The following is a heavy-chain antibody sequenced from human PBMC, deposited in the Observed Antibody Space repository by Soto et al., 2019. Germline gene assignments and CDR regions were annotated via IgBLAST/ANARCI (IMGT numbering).Heavy chain of an antibody. CDR3: ARDRGIAAAGTLHDAFDI. D-gene: IGHD6-13*01. J-gene: IGHJ3*02. CDR1: GYTFTGYY. Sequence: ASVKVSCKASGYTFTGYYMHWVRQAPGQGLEWMGWINPNSGGTNYAQKFQGWVTMTRDMSISTAYMELSRLRSDDTAVYYCARDRGIAAAGTLHDAFDIWGQGTMVTVSS. V-gene: IGHV1-2*04. CDR2: INPNSGGT.